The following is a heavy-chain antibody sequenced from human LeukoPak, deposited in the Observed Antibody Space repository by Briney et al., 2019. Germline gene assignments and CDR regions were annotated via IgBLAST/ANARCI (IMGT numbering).Heavy chain of an antibody. CDR2: INYLGLRT. D-gene: IGHD1-26*01. CDR3: AKDPNWEGGY. J-gene: IGHJ4*02. V-gene: IGHV3-23*01. Sequence: PEGNLRLSCADSGFSFGDFDMNWFRQAPGEGPQWVANINYLGLRTYYADSVKGRFTIARDNSKNMLFLQMDGLRVEDTALYYCAKDPNWEGGYWGQGTLVTVSS. CDR1: GFSFGDFD.